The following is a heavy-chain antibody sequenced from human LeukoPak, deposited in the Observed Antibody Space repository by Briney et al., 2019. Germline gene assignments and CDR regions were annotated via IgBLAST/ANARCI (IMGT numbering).Heavy chain of an antibody. J-gene: IGHJ4*02. CDR1: GGSVSRGAYY. Sequence: SETLSLTCTVSGGSVSRGAYYRNWIRQHPGKCLEWIGFTSYSEGTYYNPSLMSRITISVDISQNQFSLKMRDVTAADTAVYFCATADWESFYFDSWGQGALVAVSS. V-gene: IGHV4-31*03. CDR2: TSYSEGT. D-gene: IGHD1-26*01. CDR3: ATADWESFYFDS.